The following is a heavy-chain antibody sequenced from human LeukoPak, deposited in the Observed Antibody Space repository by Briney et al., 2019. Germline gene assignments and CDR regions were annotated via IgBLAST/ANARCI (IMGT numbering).Heavy chain of an antibody. J-gene: IGHJ5*02. CDR2: ISSSSGYI. Sequence: PGGSLRLSCAASGFTFSSYSMNWVRQAPGKGLEWVSSISSSSGYIYYADSVKGRFTISRDNAKNSLYLQMNSLRAEDTAVYYCARVYSSSNQLYNWFDPWGQGTLVTVSS. V-gene: IGHV3-21*01. CDR1: GFTFSSYS. D-gene: IGHD6-13*01. CDR3: ARVYSSSNQLYNWFDP.